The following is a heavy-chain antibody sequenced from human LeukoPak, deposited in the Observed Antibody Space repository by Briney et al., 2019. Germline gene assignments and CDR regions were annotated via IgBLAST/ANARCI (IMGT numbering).Heavy chain of an antibody. J-gene: IGHJ5*02. D-gene: IGHD3-22*01. V-gene: IGHV1-69*05. CDR2: IIPIFGTA. CDR1: GGTFSSYA. CDR3: ARHYYDSSGYDNSYFDP. Sequence: ASVKVSCKASGGTFSSYAISWVRQAPGQGLEWMGGIIPIFGTANYAQKFQGRVTITTDESTSTAYMELSSLRSEDTAVYYCARHYYDSSGYDNSYFDPRGQGTLVTVSS.